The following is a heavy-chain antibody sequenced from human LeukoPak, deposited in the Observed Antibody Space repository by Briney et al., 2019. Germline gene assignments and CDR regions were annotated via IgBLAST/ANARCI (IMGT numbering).Heavy chain of an antibody. J-gene: IGHJ3*02. D-gene: IGHD3-10*01. CDR3: ASTSGSYYPLDAFDI. CDR1: GYSFTSYW. CDR2: IDPSDSYT. Sequence: GESLKISCKGSGYSFTSYWISWVRQMPAKGLEWMGRIDPSDSYTNYSPSFQGHVTISADKAISTAYVQWSSLKASDTDMYYCASTSGSYYPLDAFDIWGQGTMVSV. V-gene: IGHV5-10-1*01.